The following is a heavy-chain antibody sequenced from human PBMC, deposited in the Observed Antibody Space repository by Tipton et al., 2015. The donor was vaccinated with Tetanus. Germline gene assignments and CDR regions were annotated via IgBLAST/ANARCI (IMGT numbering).Heavy chain of an antibody. D-gene: IGHD2-15*01. Sequence: TLSLTCTVSGGSISSYYWSWIRQPPGRGLEWIGYIYYSGSTNYNPPPKSRVTISVDTSKNHFSLKLSFVTAAVTAVYYCASHCSGGSCSEPDAFDIWGQGTMVTVSS. CDR2: IYYSGST. CDR1: GGSISSYY. J-gene: IGHJ3*02. V-gene: IGHV4-59*01. CDR3: ASHCSGGSCSEPDAFDI.